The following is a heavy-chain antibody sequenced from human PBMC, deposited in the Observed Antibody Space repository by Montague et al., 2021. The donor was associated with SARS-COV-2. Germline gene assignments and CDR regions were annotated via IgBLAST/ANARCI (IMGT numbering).Heavy chain of an antibody. CDR2: IYYSGST. J-gene: IGHJ4*02. CDR3: ARVSLAAAATRSDY. CDR1: GGSVSSGGYC. Sequence: SETLSPTCTVSGGSVSSGGYCWSWIRQPPGKGLEWIGYIYYSGSTNYNPSLKSRVTISLDTSKNQFSLKLTSVTAADTAVYYCARVSLAAAATRSDYWGQGTLVTVSS. V-gene: IGHV4-61*08. D-gene: IGHD6-13*01.